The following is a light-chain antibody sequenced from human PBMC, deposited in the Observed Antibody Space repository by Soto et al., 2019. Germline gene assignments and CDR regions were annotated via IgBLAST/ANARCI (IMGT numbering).Light chain of an antibody. CDR1: QSVSSY. J-gene: IGKJ1*01. V-gene: IGKV3-11*01. CDR2: DAS. CDR3: QHRSSVPGT. Sequence: EIVLTQSPATLSLSPGERATLSCRASQSVSSYLAWYQHQVGQAPRLLIYDASNRATGIPARFSGSGSGTDFTLTISSLEPEDFAVYYCQHRSSVPGTCGQGTKVEIK.